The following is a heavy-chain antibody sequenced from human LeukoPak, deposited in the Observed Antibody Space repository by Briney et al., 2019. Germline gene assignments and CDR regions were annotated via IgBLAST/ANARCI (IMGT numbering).Heavy chain of an antibody. V-gene: IGHV3-30-3*01. D-gene: IGHD5-24*01. CDR1: GFTFSSYA. J-gene: IGHJ4*02. Sequence: GGSLRLSCAASGFTFSSYAMHWVRQAPGKGLEWVAVISYDGSNKYYADSVKGRFTISRDNSKNTLYLQMNSLRAEDTAVYYCARGRLPRDGYKPFDYWGQGTLVTASS. CDR2: ISYDGSNK. CDR3: ARGRLPRDGYKPFDY.